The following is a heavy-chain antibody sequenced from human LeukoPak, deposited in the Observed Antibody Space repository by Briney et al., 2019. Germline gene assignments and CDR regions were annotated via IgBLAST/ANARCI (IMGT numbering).Heavy chain of an antibody. CDR1: GFTFSSYW. V-gene: IGHV3-74*01. CDR3: ARGMAGSSRFDN. CDR2: INNDGSSI. J-gene: IGHJ4*02. Sequence: GGSLRLSCAASGFTFSSYWMHWVRQAPGEGLVWVSRINNDGSSIIYADSVKGRFTISRDNAKNTLYLQMNSLRAEDTAVYYCARGMAGSSRFDNWGQGTLVTVSS. D-gene: IGHD6-19*01.